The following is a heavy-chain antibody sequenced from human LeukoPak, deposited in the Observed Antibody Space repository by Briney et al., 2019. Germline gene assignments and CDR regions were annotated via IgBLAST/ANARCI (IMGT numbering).Heavy chain of an antibody. CDR3: ARDSQLEPG. Sequence: GGSLRLSCAASGFTFSSYSMNWVRQAPGKGLEWVSYISSSSSTIYYADSVKGRFTISRDNAKNSLYLQMNGLRAEDTAVYYCARDSQLEPGGGQGTPVTVSS. V-gene: IGHV3-48*04. CDR1: GFTFSSYS. J-gene: IGHJ4*02. D-gene: IGHD1-1*01. CDR2: ISSSSSTI.